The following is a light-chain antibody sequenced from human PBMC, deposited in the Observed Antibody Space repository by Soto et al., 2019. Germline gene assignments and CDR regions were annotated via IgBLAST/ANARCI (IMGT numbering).Light chain of an antibody. V-gene: IGKV4-1*01. CDR1: QSIFYSSTNKNY. Sequence: DIVMTQSPDSLAVSLGERATINCKSSQSIFYSSTNKNYLAWYQQKPGQPPELLIYWASTRESGVPDRFSGSGSATDFTLTISSLKAEDVAVYYCQQYYSTPLTFGGGTKVEIK. CDR2: WAS. J-gene: IGKJ4*01. CDR3: QQYYSTPLT.